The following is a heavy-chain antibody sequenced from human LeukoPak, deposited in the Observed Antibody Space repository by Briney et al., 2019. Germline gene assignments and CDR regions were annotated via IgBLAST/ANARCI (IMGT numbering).Heavy chain of an antibody. Sequence: GGSLRLSCAGSGFIFSDHYMTWIRQAPGKGLEWVSSISSSSYIYYADSVKGRFTISRDNAKNSLYLQMNSLRAEDTAVYYCARDKVAARPNFDYWGQGTLVTVSS. CDR3: ARDKVAARPNFDY. V-gene: IGHV3-69-1*01. D-gene: IGHD2-15*01. CDR1: GFIFSDHY. CDR2: ISSSSYI. J-gene: IGHJ4*02.